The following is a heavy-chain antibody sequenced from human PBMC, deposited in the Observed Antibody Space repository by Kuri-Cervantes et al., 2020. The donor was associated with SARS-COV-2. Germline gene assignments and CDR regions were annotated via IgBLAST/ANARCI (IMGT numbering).Heavy chain of an antibody. CDR2: ISYDGSNK. Sequence: GGSLRLSCAASGFTFSSYAMHWVRQAPGKGLEWVAVISYDGSNKYYADSVKGRYTISRDNSKNTLYLQMNSLRAEDTAVYYCAKDGLRVVEEWLPFDYWGQGTLVTVS. D-gene: IGHD3-3*01. V-gene: IGHV3-30-3*01. CDR3: AKDGLRVVEEWLPFDY. CDR1: GFTFSSYA. J-gene: IGHJ4*02.